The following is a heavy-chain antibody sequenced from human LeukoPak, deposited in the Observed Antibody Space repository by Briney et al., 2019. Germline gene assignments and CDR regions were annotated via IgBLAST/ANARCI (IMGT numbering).Heavy chain of an antibody. V-gene: IGHV4-59*01. J-gene: IGHJ4*02. D-gene: IGHD1-26*01. CDR3: ARRLPGSYYFDY. CDR1: GGSISGFY. Sequence: SETLSLTCAVSGGSISGFYWSWIRQPPGKGLEWIWYIYYSGSTNYNPSLKSRVTISVDTSKNQFSLKLSSVTAADTAVYYCARRLPGSYYFDYWGQGTLVTVSS. CDR2: IYYSGST.